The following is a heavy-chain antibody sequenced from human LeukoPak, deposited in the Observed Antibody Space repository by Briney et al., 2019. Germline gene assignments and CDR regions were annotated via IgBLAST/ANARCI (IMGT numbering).Heavy chain of an antibody. CDR2: IYYSGST. CDR3: ARGPVNYYYYYGMDV. CDR1: GGSISSGGYY. J-gene: IGHJ6*02. D-gene: IGHD6-19*01. Sequence: PSETLSLTCTVSGGSISSGGYYWSWIRQHPGTGLEWIGYIYYSGSTYYNPSLKSRVTISVDTSKNQFSLKLSSVTAADTAVYYCARGPVNYYYYYGMDVWGQGTTVTVSS. V-gene: IGHV4-31*03.